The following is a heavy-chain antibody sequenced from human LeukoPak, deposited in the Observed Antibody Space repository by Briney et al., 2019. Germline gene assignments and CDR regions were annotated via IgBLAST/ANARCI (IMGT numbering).Heavy chain of an antibody. V-gene: IGHV5-51*01. CDR1: GYSFTSYW. J-gene: IGHJ4*02. CDR2: IYPGDSDT. D-gene: IGHD3-22*01. CDR3: ARLGPTPTYYYDSSGYSRTDFLDY. Sequence: GESLKISCKGSGYSFTSYWIDWVRQMPGKGLEWMGIIYPGDSDTRYSPSFQGQVTISADKSISTAYLQWSSLKASDTAMYYCARLGPTPTYYYDSSGYSRTDFLDYWGQGTLVTVSS.